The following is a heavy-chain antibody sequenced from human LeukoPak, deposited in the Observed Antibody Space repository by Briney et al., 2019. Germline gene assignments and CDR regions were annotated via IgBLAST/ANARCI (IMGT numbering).Heavy chain of an antibody. Sequence: GGSLRLSCAASGFTFSSYAMTWVSQAPGKGLEWVSTISGGGGSTYYADSVKGRFTISRDNSKNTLYLQMNSLRAEDTAVYYCAKGPPGYYDSSGYSGGKYFQHWGQGTLVTVSS. CDR3: AKGPPGYYDSSGYSGGKYFQH. CDR2: ISGGGGST. V-gene: IGHV3-23*01. J-gene: IGHJ1*01. D-gene: IGHD3-22*01. CDR1: GFTFSSYA.